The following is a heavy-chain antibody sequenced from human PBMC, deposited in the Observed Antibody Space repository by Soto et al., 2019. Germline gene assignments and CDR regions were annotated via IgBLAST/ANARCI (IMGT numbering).Heavy chain of an antibody. Sequence: SVKVSCKASGVTFSRQDMRWVRQAPGQGLEWMGGIIPIFGTPQYAGKFQDRVTITADESTSTATMELSSLTSEDTAVYYCATNEGRDGYSFDYWGQGTLVTVSS. CDR3: ATNEGRDGYSFDY. J-gene: IGHJ4*02. CDR1: GVTFSRQD. CDR2: IIPIFGTP. D-gene: IGHD5-12*01. V-gene: IGHV1-69*13.